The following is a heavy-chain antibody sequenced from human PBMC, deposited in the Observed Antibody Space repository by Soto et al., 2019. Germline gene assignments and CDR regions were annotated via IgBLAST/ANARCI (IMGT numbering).Heavy chain of an antibody. D-gene: IGHD3-22*01. V-gene: IGHV1-2*04. J-gene: IGHJ4*02. CDR1: GYTFTGYY. CDR2: INPNSGGT. Sequence: ASVKVSCKAPGYTFTGYYMHWVRQAPGQGLEWMGWINPNSGGTNYAQKFQGWVTMTRDTSISTAYMELSRLRSDDTAVYYCARDLYDSSGYPALGYWGQGTLVTVSS. CDR3: ARDLYDSSGYPALGY.